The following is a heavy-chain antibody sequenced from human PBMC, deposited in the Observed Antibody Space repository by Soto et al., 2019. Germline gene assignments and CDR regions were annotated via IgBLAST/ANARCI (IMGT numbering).Heavy chain of an antibody. CDR2: IYWNDDK. Sequence: GATLVNPTRTLRLTCAFSGFSLSASGASVGWIRQPPGKALEWLAHIYWNDDKRYSPSLRSRLTISKDTSKNQVVLTFTNMDPADTGTYYCVHRLDVPGLAFDPWGQGTLVTASS. CDR3: VHRLDVPGLAFDP. D-gene: IGHD3-10*02. CDR1: GFSLSASGAS. V-gene: IGHV2-5*01. J-gene: IGHJ5*02.